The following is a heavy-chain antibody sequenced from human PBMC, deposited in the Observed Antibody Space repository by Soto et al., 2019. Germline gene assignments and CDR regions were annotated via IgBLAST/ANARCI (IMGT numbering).Heavy chain of an antibody. J-gene: IGHJ6*02. V-gene: IGHV1-58*01. D-gene: IGHD1-20*01. Sequence: PVKVSCKASGFTFTSSAVQWVRQARGQRLEWIGWIVVGSGNTNYAQKFQERVTITRDMSTSTAYMELSSLRSEDTAVYYCAAGITWVFDYYGMDVWGQGTTVTVSS. CDR2: IVVGSGNT. CDR3: AAGITWVFDYYGMDV. CDR1: GFTFTSSA.